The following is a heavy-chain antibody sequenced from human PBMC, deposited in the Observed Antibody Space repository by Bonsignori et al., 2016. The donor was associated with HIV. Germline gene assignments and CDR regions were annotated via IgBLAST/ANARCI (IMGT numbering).Heavy chain of an antibody. D-gene: IGHD4-17*01. J-gene: IGHJ3*02. Sequence: LSLTCAASGFTFDDYAMHWVRQAPGKGLEWVSGISWNSGSIGYADSVKGRFTISRDNAKNSLYLQMNSLRAEDTALYYCAKDRGESHYGRGGAFDIWGQGTMVTVSS. CDR3: AKDRGESHYGRGGAFDI. CDR1: GFTFDDYA. CDR2: ISWNSGSI. V-gene: IGHV3-9*01.